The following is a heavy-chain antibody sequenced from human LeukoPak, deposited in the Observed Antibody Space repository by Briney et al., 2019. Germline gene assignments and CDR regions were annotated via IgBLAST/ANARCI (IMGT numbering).Heavy chain of an antibody. CDR3: ARAYAPIYDFWSGYPQNEWYAFDI. V-gene: IGHV4-31*03. D-gene: IGHD3-3*01. J-gene: IGHJ3*02. CDR1: GDSISSSNYY. Sequence: NPSETLSLTCTVSGDSISSSNYYWGWIRQPPGKGLEWIGYIYYSGSTYYNPSLKSRVTISVDTSKNQFSLKLSSVTAADTAVYYCARAYAPIYDFWSGYPQNEWYAFDIWGQGTMVTVSS. CDR2: IYYSGST.